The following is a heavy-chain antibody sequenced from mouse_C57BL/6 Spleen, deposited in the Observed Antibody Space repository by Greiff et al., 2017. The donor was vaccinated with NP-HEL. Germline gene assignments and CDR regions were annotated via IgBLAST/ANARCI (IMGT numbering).Heavy chain of an antibody. Sequence: VQLQQSGAELVRPGASVKLSCTASGFNIKDDYMHWVKQRPEQGLEWIGWIDPENGDTEYASKFQGKATITADTSSNTAHLQLSSLTSEDTAVYYCTTGVWLRRTGYYAMDYWGQGTSVTVSS. D-gene: IGHD2-2*01. CDR2: IDPENGDT. J-gene: IGHJ4*01. V-gene: IGHV14-4*01. CDR3: TTGVWLRRTGYYAMDY. CDR1: GFNIKDDY.